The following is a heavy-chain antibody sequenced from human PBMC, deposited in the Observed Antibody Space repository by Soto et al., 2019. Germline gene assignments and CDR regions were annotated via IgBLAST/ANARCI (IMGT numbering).Heavy chain of an antibody. Sequence: QVQLVQSGAEVKGPGASVKISCKASGYTFISFYIHWVRQAPGQGLEWMGIINPSGSSTNYAQRFQGRVIVTRDTSTNTVYMELSSLRSEDTAVYYCARGLGSGDYWGQGTLVTVSS. CDR1: GYTFISFY. V-gene: IGHV1-46*03. D-gene: IGHD3-3*01. CDR3: ARGLGSGDY. CDR2: INPSGSST. J-gene: IGHJ4*02.